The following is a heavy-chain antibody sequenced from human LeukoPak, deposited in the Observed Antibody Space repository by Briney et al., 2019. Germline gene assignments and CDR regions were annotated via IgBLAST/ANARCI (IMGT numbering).Heavy chain of an antibody. V-gene: IGHV3-21*01. CDR2: ISSSSSYI. Sequence: SGGSLRLSCAASGFTFSSYSMNWVRQAPGKGLEWVSSISSSSSYIYYADSVKGRFTISRDNAKNSLYLQMNSLRAEDTAVYYCARVQSRGVSGSYGYWGQGTLVTVSS. CDR1: GFTFSSYS. J-gene: IGHJ4*02. CDR3: ARVQSRGVSGSYGY. D-gene: IGHD1-26*01.